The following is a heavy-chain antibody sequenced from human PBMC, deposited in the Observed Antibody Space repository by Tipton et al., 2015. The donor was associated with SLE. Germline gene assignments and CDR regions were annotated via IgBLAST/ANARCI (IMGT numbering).Heavy chain of an antibody. J-gene: IGHJ6*02. Sequence: TLSLTCTVSGYSISSGYYWGWIRQPPGKGLEWIGSIYHSGSTYYNPSLNSRVTISVDTSKNQFSLKLSSVTAADTAVYYCARESGGGSPYDFWSGPLGPYYYYGMDVWGQGTTVTVSS. V-gene: IGHV4-38-2*02. CDR2: IYHSGST. D-gene: IGHD3-3*01. CDR1: GYSISSGYY. CDR3: ARESGGGSPYDFWSGPLGPYYYYGMDV.